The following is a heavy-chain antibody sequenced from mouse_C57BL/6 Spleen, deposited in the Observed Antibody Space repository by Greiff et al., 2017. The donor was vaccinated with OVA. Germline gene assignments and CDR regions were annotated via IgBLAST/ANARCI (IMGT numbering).Heavy chain of an antibody. V-gene: IGHV1-50*01. CDR1: GYTFTSYW. CDR2: IDPSDSYT. D-gene: IGHD3-2*02. CDR3: ARPAQATDWFAY. J-gene: IGHJ3*01. Sequence: QVQLQQPGAELVKPGASVKLSCKASGYTFTSYWMQWVKQRPGQGLEWIGEIDPSDSYTNYNPKFKGKATLTVDTSSSTAYMQLSSLTSEDSAVYYCARPAQATDWFAYWGQGTLVTVSA.